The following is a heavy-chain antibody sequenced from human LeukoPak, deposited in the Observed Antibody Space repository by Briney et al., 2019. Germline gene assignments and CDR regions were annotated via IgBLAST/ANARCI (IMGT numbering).Heavy chain of an antibody. CDR1: GYTFTGYY. CDR2: INPNSGGT. Sequence: ASVKVSCKASGYTFTGYYMHWVRQAPGQGLEWMGWINPNSGGTNYAQKFQGRVTMTRDTSISTAYMELRSLRSDDTAVYYCARAVDSSGWYVGLNWFDPWGQGTLVTVSS. V-gene: IGHV1-2*02. J-gene: IGHJ5*02. D-gene: IGHD6-19*01. CDR3: ARAVDSSGWYVGLNWFDP.